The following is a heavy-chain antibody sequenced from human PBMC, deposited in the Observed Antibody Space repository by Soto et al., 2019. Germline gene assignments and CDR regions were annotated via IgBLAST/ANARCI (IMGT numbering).Heavy chain of an antibody. CDR1: VFTFSYYA. J-gene: IGHJ4*02. V-gene: IGHV3-23*01. Sequence: PRGSLLLSCASSVFTFSYYAMTWVRQAPGKGLELVSCITGRGGGTFYAESVKGRFTISRDNARNTLYLQMTSLRAEDTAIYYCAKDHMRDPFDSWGQGTLVTVSS. CDR3: AKDHMRDPFDS. CDR2: ITGRGGGT.